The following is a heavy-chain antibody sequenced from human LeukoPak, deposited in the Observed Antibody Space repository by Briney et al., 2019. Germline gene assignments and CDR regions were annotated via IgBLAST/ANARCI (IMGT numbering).Heavy chain of an antibody. J-gene: IGHJ4*02. Sequence: GASVKVSCKASGYTFTSYGISWVRQAPGQGLEWMGWINPNSGGTNYAQKFQGRVTMTRDTSISTAYMELSRLRSDDTAVYYCARGTDFYDSGGYNYVGYYFDFWGQGTLVTVSS. CDR3: ARGTDFYDSGGYNYVGYYFDF. CDR1: GYTFTSYG. V-gene: IGHV1-2*02. CDR2: INPNSGGT. D-gene: IGHD3-22*01.